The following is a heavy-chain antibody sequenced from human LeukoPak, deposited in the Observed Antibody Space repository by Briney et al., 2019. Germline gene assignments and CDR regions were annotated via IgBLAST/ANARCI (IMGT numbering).Heavy chain of an antibody. D-gene: IGHD3-3*01. J-gene: IGHJ3*02. CDR1: GFTFSSYA. V-gene: IGHV3-30*04. CDR2: ISYDGSNK. Sequence: GGSLRLSCAASGFTFSSYAMHWVRQAPGKGLEWVAVISYDGSNKYYADSVKGRFTISRDNSKNTLYLQMNSLRSEDTAVYYCARERFLEWSESHAFDIWGQGTMVTVSS. CDR3: ARERFLEWSESHAFDI.